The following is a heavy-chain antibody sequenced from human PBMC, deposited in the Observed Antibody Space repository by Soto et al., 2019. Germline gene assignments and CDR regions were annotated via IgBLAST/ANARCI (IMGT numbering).Heavy chain of an antibody. V-gene: IGHV1-69*13. CDR2: IIPIFGTA. CDR3: ARVYDDFWSGYWSPQYYYYYGMDV. CDR1: GGTFSSYA. Sequence: SVKVSCKASGGTFSSYAIIWVRQAPGQGLEWMGGIIPIFGTANYAQKFQGRVTITADESTCTAYMELSSLRSEDTAVYYCARVYDDFWSGYWSPQYYYYYGMDVWGQGTTVTVSS. D-gene: IGHD3-3*01. J-gene: IGHJ6*02.